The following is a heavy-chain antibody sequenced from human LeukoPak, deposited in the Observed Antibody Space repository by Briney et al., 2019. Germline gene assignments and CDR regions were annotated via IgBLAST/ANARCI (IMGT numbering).Heavy chain of an antibody. CDR1: GFTFSSYG. V-gene: IGHV3-33*01. CDR2: VWYDGSNK. D-gene: IGHD2-2*01. Sequence: GRSLRLSCAASGFTFSSYGMHWVRQAPGKGLEWVAVVWYDGSNKYYADSVKGQFTISRDNSKNTLYLQMNSLRAEDAAVYYCAGDQSLPYCSSTSCYLDYWGQGTLVTVSS. CDR3: AGDQSLPYCSSTSCYLDY. J-gene: IGHJ4*02.